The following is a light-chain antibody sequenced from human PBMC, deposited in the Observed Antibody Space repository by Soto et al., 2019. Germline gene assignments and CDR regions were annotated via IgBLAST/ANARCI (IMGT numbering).Light chain of an antibody. CDR3: QTWDTGARVV. V-gene: IGLV4-69*01. CDR1: SGHSSYA. J-gene: IGLJ2*01. CDR2: LSSDGSH. Sequence: QTVVTQSPSASASLGASVKLTCTLSSGHSSYAIAWHQQQPEKGPRYLMKLSSDGSHSKGDGIPDRFSGYSSGAERYLTISSLQSEDEAVYYCQTWDTGARVVFGGGTKVTVL.